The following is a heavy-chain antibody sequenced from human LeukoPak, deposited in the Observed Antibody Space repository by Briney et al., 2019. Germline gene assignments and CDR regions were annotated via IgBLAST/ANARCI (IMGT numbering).Heavy chain of an antibody. Sequence: ASVKVSCKASGYTFTSYDINWVRHATGQGREWMGWMSPNSGDTGYAQKFQGRVTMTRDTSISTAYMELTSLRSEDTAVYYCARGPPNWGFDFWGQGALVTVSS. V-gene: IGHV1-8*01. CDR3: ARGPPNWGFDF. CDR2: MSPNSGDT. J-gene: IGHJ4*02. D-gene: IGHD7-27*01. CDR1: GYTFTSYD.